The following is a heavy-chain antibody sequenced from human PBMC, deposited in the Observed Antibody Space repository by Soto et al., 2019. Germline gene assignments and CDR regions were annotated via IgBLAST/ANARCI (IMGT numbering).Heavy chain of an antibody. D-gene: IGHD6-13*01. CDR1: GFIFSNYG. V-gene: IGHV3-30*18. Sequence: QVQLVESGGGVVQPGRSLRLSCAASGFIFSNYGVHWVRQAPGKGLEWVAVISYDGSNKYYADSVKGRFTISRDNSKNTLKLQMNSLRAEDTAVYYCAKDGVCSSWLFEAFDLWGQGTMVTVSS. CDR3: AKDGVCSSWLFEAFDL. CDR2: ISYDGSNK. J-gene: IGHJ3*01.